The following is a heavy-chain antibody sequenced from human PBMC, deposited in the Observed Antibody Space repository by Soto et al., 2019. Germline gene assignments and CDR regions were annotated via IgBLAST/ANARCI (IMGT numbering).Heavy chain of an antibody. Sequence: ASVKVSCKASGYTFTSYAMHWVRQAPGRRLEWMGWINAGNGNTKYSQKFQGRVTITRDTSASTAYMELSSLRSEDTAVYYCAVYYGRDAFDIWGQGTMVTVSS. CDR1: GYTFTSYA. J-gene: IGHJ3*02. V-gene: IGHV1-3*01. CDR3: AVYYGRDAFDI. D-gene: IGHD1-26*01. CDR2: INAGNGNT.